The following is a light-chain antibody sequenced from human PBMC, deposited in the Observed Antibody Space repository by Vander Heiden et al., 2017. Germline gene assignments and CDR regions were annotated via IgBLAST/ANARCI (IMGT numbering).Light chain of an antibody. CDR3: QQHNNWPPLT. CDR2: GVA. V-gene: IGKV3-15*01. CDR1: QSVSSN. Sequence: EIVMTPSPAPLSVSPGERATLSCRASQSVSSNLAWYQQKPGQTPRLLIYGVATRDAGVPARFSGSGYGTEVTLTSSIRQSEDFAVYYCQQHNNWPPLTFGGGTKVEIK. J-gene: IGKJ4*01.